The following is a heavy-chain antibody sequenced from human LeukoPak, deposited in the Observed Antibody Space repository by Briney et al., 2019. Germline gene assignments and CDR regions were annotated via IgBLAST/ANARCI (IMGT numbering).Heavy chain of an antibody. Sequence: ASVKVSCTASGYTFTGYYMHWVRQAPGQGLEWMGWINPNSGGTNYAQKFQGRVTMTRDTSISTAYMELSRLRSDDTAVYYCAREKAVAGTLFDYWGQGTLVTVSS. CDR1: GYTFTGYY. V-gene: IGHV1-2*02. CDR3: AREKAVAGTLFDY. J-gene: IGHJ4*02. CDR2: INPNSGGT. D-gene: IGHD6-19*01.